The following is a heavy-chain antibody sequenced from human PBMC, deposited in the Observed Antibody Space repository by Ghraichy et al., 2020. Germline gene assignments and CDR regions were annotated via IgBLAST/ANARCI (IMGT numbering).Heavy chain of an antibody. CDR2: INHSGST. J-gene: IGHJ4*02. CDR3: ARAMPYTGGY. V-gene: IGHV4-34*01. CDR1: GGSFSGYY. Sequence: SETLSLTCAVYGGSFSGYYWSWIRQPPGKGLEWIGKINHSGSTNYNPSLKSRVTISVDTSKNQFSLKLSSVTAADTAVYYCARAMPYTGGYWGQGPLVTVSS. D-gene: IGHD2-2*01.